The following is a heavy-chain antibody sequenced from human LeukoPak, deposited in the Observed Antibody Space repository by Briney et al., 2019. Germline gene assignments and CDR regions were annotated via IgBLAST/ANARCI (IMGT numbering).Heavy chain of an antibody. CDR1: GFTFSSYA. CDR2: ISYDGSSK. V-gene: IGHV3-30*01. J-gene: IGHJ4*02. CDR3: AREQQQLAHFDY. Sequence: GRSLRLSCAASGFTFSSYAMHWVRQAPGKGLEWGAVISYDGSSKYYADSVKGRFTISRDNSKNTLYLQMNSLRAEDTAVYYCAREQQQLAHFDYWGQGTLVTVSS. D-gene: IGHD6-13*01.